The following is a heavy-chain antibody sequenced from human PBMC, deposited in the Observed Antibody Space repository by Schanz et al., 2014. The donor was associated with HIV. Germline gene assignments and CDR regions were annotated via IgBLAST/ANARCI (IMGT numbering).Heavy chain of an antibody. CDR1: GFTFSSYA. CDR2: ITGGGGNR. D-gene: IGHD5-12*01. CDR3: AKDLGGFSAYEAYTSGRGY. J-gene: IGHJ4*02. Sequence: EVQLLESGGGLVQPGGSLRLSCAASGFTFSSYAMSWVRQAPGKGLEWVSSITGGGGNRYYVDSVKGRFTVSRDNSKNTLYLQMNSLRAEDTAVYYCAKDLGGFSAYEAYTSGRGYWGQGTLVIVSS. V-gene: IGHV3-23*01.